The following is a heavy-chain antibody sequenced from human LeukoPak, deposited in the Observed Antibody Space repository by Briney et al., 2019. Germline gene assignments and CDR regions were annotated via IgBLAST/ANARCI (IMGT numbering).Heavy chain of an antibody. J-gene: IGHJ2*01. V-gene: IGHV3-23*01. Sequence: GGSLRFSCAASGFTFSSYAMSWVRQAPGKGLEWVPAISGSGGSTYYADSVKGRFTISRDNSKNTLYLQMNSLRAEDTAVYYCAKDYYDSSGYYYWYFDLWGRGTLVTVSS. CDR3: AKDYYDSSGYYYWYFDL. CDR1: GFTFSSYA. CDR2: ISGSGGST. D-gene: IGHD3-22*01.